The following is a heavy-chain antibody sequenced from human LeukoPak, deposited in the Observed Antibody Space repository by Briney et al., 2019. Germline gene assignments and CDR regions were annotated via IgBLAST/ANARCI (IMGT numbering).Heavy chain of an antibody. CDR2: MNPNSGNT. D-gene: IGHD4-23*01. CDR1: GYTFTSYD. Sequence: ASVTVSCKASGYTFTSYDINWVRQATGQGLEWMGWMNPNSGNTGYAQKFQGRVTMTRNTSISTAYMELSSLRSEDTAVYYCARGSGDYGGNSYLAYWGQGTLVTVSS. J-gene: IGHJ4*02. CDR3: ARGSGDYGGNSYLAY. V-gene: IGHV1-8*01.